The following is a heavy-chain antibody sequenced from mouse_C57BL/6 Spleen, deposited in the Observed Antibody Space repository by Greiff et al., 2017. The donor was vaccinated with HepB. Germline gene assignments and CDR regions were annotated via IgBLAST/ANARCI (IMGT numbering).Heavy chain of an antibody. CDR1: GYPFSISS. V-gene: IGHV1-82*01. CDR3: ARCQSLWAMDY. CDR2: LYPGDGDT. J-gene: IGHJ4*01. Sequence: QVQLKESGPELVKPGASVKISCKASGYPFSISSMNWVKQSPGKGLEWIVRLYPGDGDTKYNGKFKGKATLTADKSSSTAYMQLSSLTSEDSAVYCCARCQSLWAMDYWGQGTTVTVSS. D-gene: IGHD6-1*01.